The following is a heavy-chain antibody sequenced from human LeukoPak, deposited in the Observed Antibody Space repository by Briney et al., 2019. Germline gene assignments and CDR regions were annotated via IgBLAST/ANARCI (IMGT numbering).Heavy chain of an antibody. J-gene: IGHJ6*03. D-gene: IGHD3-16*02. Sequence: GGSLRLSCAASGFSFSRFGMHWVRQAPGKGLEWVAFIRYDGSEKHYADSVKGRFTISRDNYKNTVYVETNSLRPEDTGVYYCAKDGEGGVIRLILGYMSNMDVWGKGTTVIV. CDR2: IRYDGSEK. CDR1: GFSFSRFG. CDR3: AKDGEGGVIRLILGYMSNMDV. V-gene: IGHV3-30*02.